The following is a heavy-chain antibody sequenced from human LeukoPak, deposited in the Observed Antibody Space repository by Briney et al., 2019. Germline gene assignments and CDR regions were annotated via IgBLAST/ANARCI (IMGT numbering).Heavy chain of an antibody. CDR1: GFTFSSYW. J-gene: IGHJ4*02. Sequence: GGSLRLSCAASGFTFSSYWISWVRQAPGKGLEWVANIKQDGSEKYYVDSVKGRFTISRDNAKNSLYLQMNSLRAEDTAVYYCASSSYYYDSSGYYVWGQGTLVTVSS. D-gene: IGHD3-22*01. CDR2: IKQDGSEK. CDR3: ASSSYYYDSSGYYV. V-gene: IGHV3-7*01.